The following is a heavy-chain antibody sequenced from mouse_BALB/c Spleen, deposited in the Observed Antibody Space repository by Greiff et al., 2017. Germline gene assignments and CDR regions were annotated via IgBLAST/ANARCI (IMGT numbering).Heavy chain of an antibody. V-gene: IGHV1-15*01. CDR3: TRRGLLLFAY. CDR1: GYTFTDYE. CDR2: IDPETGGT. Sequence: QVQLKESGAELVRPGASVTLSCKASGYTFTDYEMHWVKQTPVHGLEWIGAIDPETGGTAYNQKFKGKATLTADKSSSTAYMELRSLTSEDSAVYYCTRRGLLLFAYWGQGTLVTVSA. J-gene: IGHJ3*01. D-gene: IGHD2-3*01.